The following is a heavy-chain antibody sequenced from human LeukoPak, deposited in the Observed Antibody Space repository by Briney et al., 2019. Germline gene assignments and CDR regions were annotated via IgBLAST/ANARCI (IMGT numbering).Heavy chain of an antibody. CDR1: GFTFSSYW. V-gene: IGHV3-7*04. D-gene: IGHD6-13*01. Sequence: GGSLRLSCEASGFTFSSYWMSWVRQAPGKGLEWVANIKQDGSEKYYVDSVKGRFTISRDNAKNSLYLQMNSLRVEDTATYYCARAIAAAGSAWGQGTLVTVSS. CDR3: ARAIAAAGSA. J-gene: IGHJ5*02. CDR2: IKQDGSEK.